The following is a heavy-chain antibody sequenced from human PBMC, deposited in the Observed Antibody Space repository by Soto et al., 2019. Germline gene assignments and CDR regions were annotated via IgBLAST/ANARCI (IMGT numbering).Heavy chain of an antibody. V-gene: IGHV1-69*13. CDR3: AQVFCFSYTCNTIKTYFDP. D-gene: IGHD3-10*01. CDR2: IIPIFGTA. J-gene: IGHJ5*02. CDR1: GGTFSGYA. Sequence: GASVKVSCKASGGTFSGYAISWVRQAPGQGLEWMGGIIPIFGTANYAQKFQGRVTITADESTSTAYMELSSLRSEDTAVYYCAQVFCFSYTCNTIKTYFDPWGQGTLVTVS.